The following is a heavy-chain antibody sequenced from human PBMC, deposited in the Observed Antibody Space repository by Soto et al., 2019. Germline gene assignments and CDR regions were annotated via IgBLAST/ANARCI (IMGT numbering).Heavy chain of an antibody. Sequence: PSETLSLTGTVSGGPVSSGSYYWSWIRQPPGKGLAWIGYIYYSGSTNYNPSLKSRVTISVDTSKNQFSLKLSSVTAADTAVYYCARDPGDTSPSSSWRYYYYGMDVWGQGTTVTVSS. CDR2: IYYSGST. D-gene: IGHD6-13*01. J-gene: IGHJ6*02. CDR3: ARDPGDTSPSSSWRYYYYGMDV. CDR1: GGPVSSGSYY. V-gene: IGHV4-61*01.